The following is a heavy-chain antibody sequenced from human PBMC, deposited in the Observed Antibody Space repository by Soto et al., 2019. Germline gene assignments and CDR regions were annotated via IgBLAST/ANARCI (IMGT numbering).Heavy chain of an antibody. Sequence: GGSLRLSCAASGFTVSSSYMSWVRQAPGKGLEWVSIIYSEGNTDSADSVKGRFTISRDNSKNTLYLQMNSLRAEDTAVYYCVRGKVAAGFDYWGQGTVVTVSS. D-gene: IGHD6-13*01. CDR3: VRGKVAAGFDY. CDR1: GFTVSSSY. J-gene: IGHJ4*02. V-gene: IGHV3-53*01. CDR2: IYSEGNT.